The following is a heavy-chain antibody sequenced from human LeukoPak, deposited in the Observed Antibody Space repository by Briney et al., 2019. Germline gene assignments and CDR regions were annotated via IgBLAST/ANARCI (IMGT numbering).Heavy chain of an antibody. D-gene: IGHD2-21*02. CDR2: TSAYNGNT. CDR1: GYTFASYG. CDR3: ARPVAYCGGDCYFDY. V-gene: IGHV1-18*01. J-gene: IGHJ4*02. Sequence: ASVKVSCKASGYTFASYGITWVRQAPGQGLEWMGWTSAYNGNTNYAQNLQGRVTVTTDTSTSTAYMELRSLRSDDTAVYYCARPVAYCGGDCYFDYWGQGTLVTVSS.